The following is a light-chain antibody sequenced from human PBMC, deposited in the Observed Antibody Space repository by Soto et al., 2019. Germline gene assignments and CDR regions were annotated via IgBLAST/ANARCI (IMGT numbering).Light chain of an antibody. CDR3: QQYNGYSGT. Sequence: DIPMTQSPSTLSASVGDRVTITCRASQSISNLLAWYQQKPGKVPKLLIYKASSLQSGVPSRFSGSGSGTEFTLTISSLQPDDFATYYCQQYNGYSGTFGQGTKVEIK. J-gene: IGKJ1*01. V-gene: IGKV1-5*03. CDR2: KAS. CDR1: QSISNL.